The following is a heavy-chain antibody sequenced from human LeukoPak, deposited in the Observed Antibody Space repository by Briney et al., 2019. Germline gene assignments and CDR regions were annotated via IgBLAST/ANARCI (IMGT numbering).Heavy chain of an antibody. Sequence: GGSLRLSCAASGFTFSSYGMHWVRQGPGKGLEWVAVISYNGSNKYYADSVKGRFTISRDNAKNSLYLQMNSLRAEDTALYHCAKDSHYDSSTYFQHWGQGTLVTVSS. J-gene: IGHJ1*01. V-gene: IGHV3-30*18. D-gene: IGHD3-22*01. CDR1: GFTFSSYG. CDR2: ISYNGSNK. CDR3: AKDSHYDSSTYFQH.